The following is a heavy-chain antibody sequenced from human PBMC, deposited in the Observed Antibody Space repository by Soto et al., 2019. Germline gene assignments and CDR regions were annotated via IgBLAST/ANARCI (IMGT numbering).Heavy chain of an antibody. J-gene: IGHJ6*02. Sequence: PGGSLRLSCAASGFTFSSYAMSWVRQAPGKGLEWVAVISYDGSNKYYADSVKGRFTISRDNSKNTLYLQMNSLRAEDTAVYYYAKDGKISSDYYYYGMDVWGQGTTVTVSS. CDR2: ISYDGSNK. CDR1: GFTFSSYA. CDR3: AKDGKISSDYYYYGMDV. V-gene: IGHV3-30*18. D-gene: IGHD6-6*01.